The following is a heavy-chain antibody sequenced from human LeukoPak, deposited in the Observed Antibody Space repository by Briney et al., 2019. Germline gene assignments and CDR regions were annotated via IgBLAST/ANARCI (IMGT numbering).Heavy chain of an antibody. CDR1: GFTFDDYA. J-gene: IGHJ4*02. Sequence: PGGSLRLSCAASGFTFDDYAMHWVRQAPGKGLEWVAVISYDGRNKYYGDSVKGRFTISRDNSKNSLYLQMNSLRAEDTAVYYCARDKGSSTSWGQGTLVTVSS. D-gene: IGHD2-2*01. CDR2: ISYDGRNK. CDR3: ARDKGSSTS. V-gene: IGHV3-30*03.